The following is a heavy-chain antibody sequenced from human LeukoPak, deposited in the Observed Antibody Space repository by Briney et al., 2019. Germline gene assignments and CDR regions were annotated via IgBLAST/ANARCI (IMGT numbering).Heavy chain of an antibody. CDR3: ARQETPTTATDY. D-gene: IGHD1-26*01. V-gene: IGHV5-51*01. CDR1: GYSFTSYW. J-gene: IGHJ4*02. Sequence: GESLKISCKGSGYSFTSYWIAWVRQVPGRGLEWMGIIYPGDPDIRYSPSFQGQVTVSADKSISTAYLQWSSLKPSDTAIYYCARQETPTTATDYWGQGSLVTVSS. CDR2: IYPGDPDI.